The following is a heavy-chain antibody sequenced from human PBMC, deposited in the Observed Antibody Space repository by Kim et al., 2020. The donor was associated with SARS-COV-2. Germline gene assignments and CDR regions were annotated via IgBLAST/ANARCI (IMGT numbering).Heavy chain of an antibody. V-gene: IGHV3-9*01. J-gene: IGHJ6*02. CDR1: GFTFDDYA. D-gene: IGHD3-9*01. Sequence: LRLSCAASGFTFDDYAMHWVRQAPGKGLEWVSGISWNSGSIGYADSVKGRFTISRDNAKNSLYLQMNSLRAEDTALYYCAKDHSYYDILTGYYKSYYYGMDVWGQGTTVTVSS. CDR3: AKDHSYYDILTGYYKSYYYGMDV. CDR2: ISWNSGSI.